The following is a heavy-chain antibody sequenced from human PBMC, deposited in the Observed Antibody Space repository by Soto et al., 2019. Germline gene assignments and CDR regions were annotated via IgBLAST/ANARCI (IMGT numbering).Heavy chain of an antibody. CDR1: GGTFSSYA. V-gene: IGHV1-69*06. Sequence: GASVKVSCKASGGTFSSYAISWVRQAPGQGLEWMGGIIPIFGTANYAQKLQGRATITADKSTSTAYMELSSLRSEDTAVYYCARDPNDFWSGSTYYYYGMDVWGQGTTVTVSS. CDR2: IIPIFGTA. CDR3: ARDPNDFWSGSTYYYYGMDV. D-gene: IGHD3-3*01. J-gene: IGHJ6*02.